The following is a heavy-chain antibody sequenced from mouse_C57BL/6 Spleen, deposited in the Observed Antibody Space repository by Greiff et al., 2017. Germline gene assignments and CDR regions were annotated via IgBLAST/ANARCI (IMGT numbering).Heavy chain of an antibody. Sequence: EVMLVESGGGLVKPGGSLKLSCAASGFTFSDYGMHWVRQAPEKGLEWVAYISSGSSTIYYADTVKGRFTISRDNAKNTLFLQMTSMRSEDTAMYYCANYYGSSVYWYFDVWGTGTTVTVSS. CDR2: ISSGSSTI. J-gene: IGHJ1*03. CDR3: ANYYGSSVYWYFDV. CDR1: GFTFSDYG. D-gene: IGHD1-1*01. V-gene: IGHV5-17*01.